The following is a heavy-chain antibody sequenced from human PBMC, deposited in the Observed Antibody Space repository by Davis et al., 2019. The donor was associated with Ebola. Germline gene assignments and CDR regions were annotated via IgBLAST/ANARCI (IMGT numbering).Heavy chain of an antibody. V-gene: IGHV3-30*19. Sequence: GESLKISCAASGFTFSSYGMHWVRQAPGKGLEWVAVISYDGSNKYYADSVKGRFTISRDNSKNTLYLQMNSRRAEDTAVYYCARATVREAAAGRMDVWGQGTTVTVSS. J-gene: IGHJ6*02. CDR3: ARATVREAAAGRMDV. CDR2: ISYDGSNK. CDR1: GFTFSSYG. D-gene: IGHD6-13*01.